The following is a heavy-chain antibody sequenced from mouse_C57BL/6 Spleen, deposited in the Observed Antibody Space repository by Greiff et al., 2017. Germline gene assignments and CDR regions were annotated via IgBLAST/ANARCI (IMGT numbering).Heavy chain of an antibody. Sequence: EVKLMESEGGLVQPGSSMKLSCTASGFTFSDYYMAWVRQVPEKGLEWVANINYDGSSTYYLDSLKSRFIISRDNAKNILYLQMSSLKSEDTATYYCARVGLWLRREGAMDYWGQGTSVTVSS. CDR3: ARVGLWLRREGAMDY. D-gene: IGHD2-2*01. CDR1: GFTFSDYY. V-gene: IGHV5-16*01. J-gene: IGHJ4*01. CDR2: INYDGSST.